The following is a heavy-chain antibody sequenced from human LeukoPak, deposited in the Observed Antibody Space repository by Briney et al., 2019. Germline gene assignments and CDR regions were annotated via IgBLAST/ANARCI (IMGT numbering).Heavy chain of an antibody. D-gene: IGHD2-15*01. V-gene: IGHV3-23*01. CDR2: ISGSGDTT. Sequence: GGSLRLSCAASGFTFSNYAMSWVRQAPGGGLEWVSAISGSGDTTFHADSVEGRFTTSRDNSKSTLSLQMSGLRVEDSAVYFCAKDTSAWWYHRAYMNVWGAGTTVTVSS. CDR3: AKDTSAWWYHRAYMNV. CDR1: GFTFSNYA. J-gene: IGHJ6*03.